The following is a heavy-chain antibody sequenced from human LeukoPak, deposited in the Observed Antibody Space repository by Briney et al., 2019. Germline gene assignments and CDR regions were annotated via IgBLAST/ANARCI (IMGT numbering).Heavy chain of an antibody. V-gene: IGHV1-18*01. D-gene: IGHD2-2*01. J-gene: IGHJ4*02. CDR2: ISAYNGNT. CDR3: ARDDCSSTSCYSPGDY. Sequence: GASVKVSCKASGYTFTSYGISWVRQAPGQGLEWMGWISAYNGNTNYAQKLQGRVTMTTDTSTSTAYMELRSLRSDDTAVYYCARDDCSSTSCYSPGDYWGQGTLVTVSS. CDR1: GYTFTSYG.